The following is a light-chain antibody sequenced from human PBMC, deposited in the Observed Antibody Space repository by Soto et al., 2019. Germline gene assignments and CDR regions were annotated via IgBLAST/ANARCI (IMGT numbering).Light chain of an antibody. J-gene: IGKJ5*01. Sequence: EIVLTQSPGTLSLSPGERATLSCRASQSVSSSYLAWYQHKPGRAPRLLIDGASTRATGIPARFSGSGSGTEFTLTISSLQSEDFAVYYCQQYKDWPPLTFGQGTRLEI. CDR1: QSVSSSY. CDR3: QQYKDWPPLT. V-gene: IGKV3-15*01. CDR2: GAS.